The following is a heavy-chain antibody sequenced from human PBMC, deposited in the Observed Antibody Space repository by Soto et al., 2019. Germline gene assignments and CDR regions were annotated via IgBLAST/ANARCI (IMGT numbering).Heavy chain of an antibody. Sequence: QVQLQESGPGLVKPSETLSLTCTVSGGSVSSGGYYWSWIRQPPGKGLEWIGYIYYSGSTNYNPSLKSRVTISVDTSKNQFSQKLSSVTAADTAVYYCARDYYDSSGLRVMDVWGQGTTVTVSS. CDR3: ARDYYDSSGLRVMDV. CDR1: GGSVSSGGYY. V-gene: IGHV4-61*08. CDR2: IYYSGST. J-gene: IGHJ6*02. D-gene: IGHD3-22*01.